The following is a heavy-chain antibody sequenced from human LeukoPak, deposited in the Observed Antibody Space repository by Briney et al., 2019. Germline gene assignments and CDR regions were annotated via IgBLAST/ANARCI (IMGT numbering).Heavy chain of an antibody. CDR2: ISSSSSTI. J-gene: IGHJ5*02. CDR1: GFTFSSYS. D-gene: IGHD2-2*01. Sequence: GGSLRLSCAASGFTFSSYSMNWVRQAPGKGLEWVSYISSSSSTIYYADSVKGRFTISRDNAKNSLYLQMNSLRAEDTAVYYCARGRRGWYQLLGLPFDPWGQGTLVTVSS. CDR3: ARGRRGWYQLLGLPFDP. V-gene: IGHV3-48*01.